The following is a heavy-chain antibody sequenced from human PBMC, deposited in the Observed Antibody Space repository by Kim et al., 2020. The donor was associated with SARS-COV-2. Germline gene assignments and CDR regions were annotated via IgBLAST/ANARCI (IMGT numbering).Heavy chain of an antibody. D-gene: IGHD5-18*01. Sequence: AAPVKGRFTISRDDSKNTLYLQMNSLKTEDTAVYYCTTEIHSYCYGPFDYWGQGTLVTVSS. V-gene: IGHV3-15*01. CDR3: TTEIHSYCYGPFDY. J-gene: IGHJ4*02.